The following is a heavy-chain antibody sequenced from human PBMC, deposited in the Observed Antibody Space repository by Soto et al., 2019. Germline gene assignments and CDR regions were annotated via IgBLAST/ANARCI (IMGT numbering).Heavy chain of an antibody. Sequence: QLQLQESGPGLVKPSETLSLTCSVSGGSISSGVYYWGWIRQPPGKGLEGIGSMFHSGRTYQNPSLKSRVIISVDTSTNQVSRKLRSVTAADTAVYFCARHNYASGFFDYWGRGTLVTVSS. CDR3: ARHNYASGFFDY. J-gene: IGHJ4*02. D-gene: IGHD3-10*01. V-gene: IGHV4-39*01. CDR1: GGSISSGVYY. CDR2: MFHSGRT.